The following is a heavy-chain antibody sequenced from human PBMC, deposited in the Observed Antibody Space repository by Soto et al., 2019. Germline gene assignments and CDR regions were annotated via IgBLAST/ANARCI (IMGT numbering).Heavy chain of an antibody. D-gene: IGHD3-22*01. J-gene: IGHJ6*02. CDR1: GFTFSSYS. Sequence: GESLKISCGASGFTFSSYSMNWVRQAPGKGLEWISYISASSRTLFYADSVKGRFTISRDNAKNSLCLQMNSLRAEDTALYYCARSYYDSSASYASYGMDVWGQGTTVTVSS. V-gene: IGHV3-48*01. CDR2: ISASSRTL. CDR3: ARSYYDSSASYASYGMDV.